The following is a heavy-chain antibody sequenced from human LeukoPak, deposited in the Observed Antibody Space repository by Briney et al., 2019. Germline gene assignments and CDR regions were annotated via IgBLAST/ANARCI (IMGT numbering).Heavy chain of an antibody. Sequence: SENLSLTCTVSGGSISSYYWSWIRQPPGKGLEWIGYIYYSGSTNYNPSLKSRVTISVDTSKNQFSLKLSSVTAADTAVYYCARVPANKYYYGSGSYGPWGQGTLVTVSS. CDR2: IYYSGST. V-gene: IGHV4-59*01. CDR3: ARVPANKYYYGSGSYGP. J-gene: IGHJ5*02. D-gene: IGHD3-10*01. CDR1: GGSISSYY.